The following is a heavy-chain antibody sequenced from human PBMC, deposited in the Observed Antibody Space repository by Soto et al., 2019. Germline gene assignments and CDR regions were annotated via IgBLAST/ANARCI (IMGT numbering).Heavy chain of an antibody. D-gene: IGHD6-13*01. CDR2: INAANGDT. CDR3: VKRHVSATGIDWFDP. Sequence: ASGKGSCKASGYTFTSYGIQWVRQAPGQRLEWMGWINAANGDTKYSPKFQGRVTITRDTSASTAYMELSSLRSEDTAVYYCVKRHVSATGIDWFDPWGQGTLV. V-gene: IGHV1-3*01. J-gene: IGHJ5*02. CDR1: GYTFTSYG.